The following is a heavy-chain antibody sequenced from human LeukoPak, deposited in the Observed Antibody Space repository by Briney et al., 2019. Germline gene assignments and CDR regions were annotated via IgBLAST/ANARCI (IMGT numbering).Heavy chain of an antibody. CDR3: SRGERGYNYQFDY. J-gene: IGHJ4*02. Sequence: GGSLRLSCAASGITFSDTWMSWARRAPGKGLEWVGFIRSKTYGGTADYAASVKGRFTIPRDDSKSIAYLQMNSLKTEDTAVYYCSRGERGYNYQFDYWGQGTLVTVSS. D-gene: IGHD5-18*01. CDR1: GITFSDTW. V-gene: IGHV3-49*04. CDR2: IRSKTYGGTA.